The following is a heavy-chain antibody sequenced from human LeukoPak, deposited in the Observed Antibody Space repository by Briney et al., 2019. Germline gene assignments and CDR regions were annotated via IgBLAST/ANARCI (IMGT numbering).Heavy chain of an antibody. D-gene: IGHD3-3*01. V-gene: IGHV4-34*01. CDR2: INHSGST. Sequence: SETLSLTCAVYGGSFSGYYWSWIRQPPGKGLEWIGEINHSGSTNYNPSLKSRVTISVDTSKNQFSLKLSSVTAADTAVYYCARGPRITIFGGDYMDVWGKGTTVTVSS. J-gene: IGHJ6*03. CDR3: ARGPRITIFGGDYMDV. CDR1: GGSFSGYY.